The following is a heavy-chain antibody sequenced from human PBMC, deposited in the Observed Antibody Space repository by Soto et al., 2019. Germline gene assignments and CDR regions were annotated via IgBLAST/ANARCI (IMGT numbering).Heavy chain of an antibody. J-gene: IGHJ4*02. CDR2: ISYDGSNK. D-gene: IGHD6-13*01. CDR3: AKEEDSSSWYIGVDY. V-gene: IGHV3-30*18. CDR1: GFTFSSYG. Sequence: GGSLRLSCAASGFTFSSYGMHWVRQAPGKGLKWVAVISYDGSNKYYADSVKGRFTISRDNSKNTLYLQMNSLRAEDTAVYYCAKEEDSSSWYIGVDYWGQGTLVTVSS.